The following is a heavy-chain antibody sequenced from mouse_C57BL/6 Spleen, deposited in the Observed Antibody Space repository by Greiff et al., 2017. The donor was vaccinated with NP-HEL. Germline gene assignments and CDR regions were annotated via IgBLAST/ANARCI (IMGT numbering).Heavy chain of an antibody. CDR3: ARGFITTVVKAMDY. J-gene: IGHJ4*01. D-gene: IGHD1-1*01. Sequence: EVQGVESGGGLVKPGGSLKLSCAASGFTFSDYGMHWVRQAPEKGLEWVAYISSGSSTIYYADTVKGRFTISRDNAKNTLFLQMTSLRSEDTAMYYCARGFITTVVKAMDYWGQGTSVTVSS. CDR2: ISSGSSTI. CDR1: GFTFSDYG. V-gene: IGHV5-17*01.